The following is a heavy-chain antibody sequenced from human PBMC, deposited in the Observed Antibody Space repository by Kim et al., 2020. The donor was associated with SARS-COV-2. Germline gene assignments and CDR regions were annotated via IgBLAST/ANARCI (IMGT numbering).Heavy chain of an antibody. CDR3: ARDPVVIQYYFDY. CDR1: GFTFSSYS. J-gene: IGHJ4*02. V-gene: IGHV3-21*01. D-gene: IGHD3-22*01. Sequence: GGSLRLSCAASGFTFSSYSMNWVRQAPGKGLEWVSSISSSSSYIYYADSVKGRFTISRDNAKNSLYLQMNSLRAEDTAVYYCARDPVVIQYYFDYWGQGTLVTVS. CDR2: ISSSSSYI.